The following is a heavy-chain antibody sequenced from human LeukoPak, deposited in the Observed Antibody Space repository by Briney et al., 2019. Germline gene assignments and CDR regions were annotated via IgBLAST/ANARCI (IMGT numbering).Heavy chain of an antibody. CDR2: IYYSGST. CDR3: ARAGVATLDRAFDI. V-gene: IGHV4-31*03. D-gene: IGHD5-12*01. J-gene: IGHJ3*02. Sequence: SQTLSLTCTVSGGSISSGGYYWSWLRQHPGTGLEWIGYIYYSGSTYYNPSLKSRVTISVDTSKNQFSLKLSSVTAADTAVYYCARAGVATLDRAFDIWGQGTMVTVSS. CDR1: GGSISSGGYY.